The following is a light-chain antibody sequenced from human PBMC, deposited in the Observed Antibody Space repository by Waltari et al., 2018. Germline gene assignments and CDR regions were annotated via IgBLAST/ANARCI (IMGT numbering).Light chain of an antibody. CDR1: QSISNW. CDR2: KAS. Sequence: DIEITQSPSTLSASVVDRVTITRRASQSISNWLAWYQQKPGKAPKLLTYKASSLQTDVPSRFSGSGSGTEFTLTISSLQPDDFATFYCQHYSRYPPTFGGGTKVEIK. J-gene: IGKJ4*01. CDR3: QHYSRYPPT. V-gene: IGKV1-5*03.